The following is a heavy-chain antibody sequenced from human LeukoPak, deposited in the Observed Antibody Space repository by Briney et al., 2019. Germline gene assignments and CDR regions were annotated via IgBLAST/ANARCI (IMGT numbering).Heavy chain of an antibody. V-gene: IGHV4-38-2*02. D-gene: IGHD6-19*01. Sequence: IPSETLSLTCTVSGYSISSGYYWTWIRQPPGKGLEWIGNIYHSGSTYYNPSLKSRITISTDTSKNHFSLKLSSVTAADTAVYYCARQNQQWLVRFHWFDPWGQGTLVTVSS. CDR3: ARQNQQWLVRFHWFDP. CDR2: IYHSGST. J-gene: IGHJ5*02. CDR1: GYSISSGYY.